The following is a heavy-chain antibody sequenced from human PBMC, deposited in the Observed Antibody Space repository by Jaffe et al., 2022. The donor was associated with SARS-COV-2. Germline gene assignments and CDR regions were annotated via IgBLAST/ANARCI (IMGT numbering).Heavy chain of an antibody. V-gene: IGHV3-11*06. Sequence: QVQLVESGGGLVKPGGSLRLSCAASGFTFSDYYMSWIRQAPGKGLEWVSYISSSSSYTNYADSVKGRFTISRDNAKNSLYLQMNSLRAEDTAVYYCARGGRDHCTNGVCPAFDIWGQGTMVTVSS. CDR2: ISSSSSYT. CDR1: GFTFSDYY. CDR3: ARGGRDHCTNGVCPAFDI. D-gene: IGHD2-8*01. J-gene: IGHJ3*02.